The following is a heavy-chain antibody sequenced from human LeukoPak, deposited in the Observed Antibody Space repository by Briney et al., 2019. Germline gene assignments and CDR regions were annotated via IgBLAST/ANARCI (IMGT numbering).Heavy chain of an antibody. CDR1: GGTFSSYA. D-gene: IGHD5-24*01. CDR3: ARSLRDGYNFGLFDY. CDR2: MNPNSGNT. V-gene: IGHV1-8*02. Sequence: ASVKVSCKASGGTFSSYAINWVRQATGQGLEWMGWMNPNSGNTGYAQKFQGRVTMARNTSISTAYMELSSLRSEDTAVYYCARSLRDGYNFGLFDYWGQGTLVTVSS. J-gene: IGHJ4*02.